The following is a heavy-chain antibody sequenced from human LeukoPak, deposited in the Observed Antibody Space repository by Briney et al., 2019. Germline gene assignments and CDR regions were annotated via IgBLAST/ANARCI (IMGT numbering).Heavy chain of an antibody. CDR3: ARGKPAADIVVVPAPNYYGMDV. D-gene: IGHD2-2*01. CDR2: INHSGST. Sequence: PGGSLRLSCAASGFTFSSYWMSWVRQPPGKGLEWIGEINHSGSTNYNPSLKSRVTISVDTSKNQFSLKLSSVTAADTAVYYCARGKPAADIVVVPAPNYYGMDVWGQGTTVTVSS. V-gene: IGHV4-34*01. J-gene: IGHJ6*02. CDR1: GFTFSSYW.